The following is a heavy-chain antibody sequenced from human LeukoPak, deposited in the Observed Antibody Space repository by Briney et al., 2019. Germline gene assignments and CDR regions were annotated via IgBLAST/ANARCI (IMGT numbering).Heavy chain of an antibody. CDR1: GFRFSNSW. CDR2: VKTARTRI. V-gene: IGHV3-74*01. CDR3: ARGADHGGSYYPD. Sequence: PGGSLRLSCAASGFRFSNSWMYWVRQGPVKGPVWVSRVKTARTRIEYADSVKGRFTISRDNAKNTLFLQMSSLRVEDTAVYYCARGADHGGSYYPDWGQGTRVTVSS. D-gene: IGHD3-10*01. J-gene: IGHJ4*02.